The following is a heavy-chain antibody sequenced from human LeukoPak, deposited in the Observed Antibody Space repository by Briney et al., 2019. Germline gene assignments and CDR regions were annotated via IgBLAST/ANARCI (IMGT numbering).Heavy chain of an antibody. V-gene: IGHV3-21*01. CDR3: ARGPVVPAAISGFDY. CDR2: ISSNSNYI. CDR1: GFTFSSYS. D-gene: IGHD2-2*01. Sequence: PGGSLRLSCAASGFTFSSYSMNWVRQAPGKGLEWVSSISSNSNYIYYADSVKGRFTISRDNAKNSLYLQMNSLRAEDTAVYYCARGPVVPAAISGFDYWGQGTLVTVSS. J-gene: IGHJ4*02.